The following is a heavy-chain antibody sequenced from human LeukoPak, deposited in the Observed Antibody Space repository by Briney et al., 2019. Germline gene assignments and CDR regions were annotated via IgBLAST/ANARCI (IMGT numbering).Heavy chain of an antibody. D-gene: IGHD2-2*01. J-gene: IGHJ4*02. CDR3: ARDRYCSTTSCSPTGLVY. CDR2: ISFSGNSI. Sequence: GGSLRLSCAAYGFSFSSYEMNWVRQAPGKGLEWVSYISFSGNSIYYADSVKGRFTISRDNAKNSLYLQMNSLRAEDTAVYYCARDRYCSTTSCSPTGLVYWGQGTLVTVSS. CDR1: GFSFSSYE. V-gene: IGHV3-48*03.